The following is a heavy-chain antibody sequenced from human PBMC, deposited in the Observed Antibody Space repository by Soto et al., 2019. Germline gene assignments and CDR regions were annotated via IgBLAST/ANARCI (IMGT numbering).Heavy chain of an antibody. J-gene: IGHJ4*02. CDR2: IYYSGST. Sequence: SETLSLTCTVSGGSISSGGYYWGWIRQHPGKGLEWIGYIYYSGSTYYNPSLKSRMTINADTSKNQFSMQLKSVTPEDTAVYYCVRGYCPGGSCELGPAFDYWGRGTLVTVSS. CDR1: GGSISSGGYY. D-gene: IGHD2-15*01. CDR3: VRGYCPGGSCELGPAFDY. V-gene: IGHV4-31*03.